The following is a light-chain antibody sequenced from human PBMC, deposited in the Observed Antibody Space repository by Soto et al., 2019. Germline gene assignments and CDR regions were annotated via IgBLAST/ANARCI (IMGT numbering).Light chain of an antibody. J-gene: IGKJ4*01. Sequence: DIVMTQSPLSLPVTPGEPASISCRSSQSLLHGNGYNYLDWYLQKPGQSPQLLIYLGSARASGVPDRFRGSGSGTDFTLKISRVEAEDVGVYYCMQALQTPLTFGGGTKVEIK. CDR2: LGS. V-gene: IGKV2-28*01. CDR1: QSLLHGNGYNY. CDR3: MQALQTPLT.